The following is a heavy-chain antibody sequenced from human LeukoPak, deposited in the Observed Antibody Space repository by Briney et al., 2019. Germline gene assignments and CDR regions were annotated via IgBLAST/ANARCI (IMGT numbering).Heavy chain of an antibody. Sequence: GGSLRLSCAASGFTVSSNLMSWVRQAPGRGLEWVSLIYSGGGTYHADSVKGRFTISRDNSKNTLYLQMNSLRAEDTAGYYCASGSPPDYWGQGTLVTVSS. CDR3: ASGSPPDY. D-gene: IGHD1-26*01. CDR2: IYSGGGT. V-gene: IGHV3-53*01. J-gene: IGHJ4*02. CDR1: GFTVSSNL.